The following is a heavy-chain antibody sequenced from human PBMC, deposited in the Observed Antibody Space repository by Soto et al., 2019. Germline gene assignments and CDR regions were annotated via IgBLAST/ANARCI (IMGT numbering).Heavy chain of an antibody. CDR2: VYTDGSRT. J-gene: IGHJ6*03. Sequence: EVQLVESGGGLVQPGGSLRLSCAASGFTYSSYWMHWVRQAPGKGLVWVSRVYTDGSRTSYADSVKGRFTISRDNAENTLYLQMNSLRAEDTAAYYCARGAGGYYYMDVWGKGTTVTVSS. D-gene: IGHD3-10*01. V-gene: IGHV3-74*01. CDR1: GFTYSSYW. CDR3: ARGAGGYYYMDV.